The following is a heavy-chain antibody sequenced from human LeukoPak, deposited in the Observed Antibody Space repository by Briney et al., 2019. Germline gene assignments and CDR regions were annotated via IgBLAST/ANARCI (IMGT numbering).Heavy chain of an antibody. V-gene: IGHV5-51*01. CDR3: ARREGGWYLDY. D-gene: IGHD6-19*01. J-gene: IGHJ4*02. CDR2: IYPGDSDT. CDR1: GYSFGNYW. Sequence: GESLKISCXGSGYSFGNYWIGWVRQMPGKGLEWMGIIYPGDSDTRYGPSFQGQVTISADKSISTAYLQWSSLKASDSAMYYCARREGGWYLDYWGQGTLVTVSS.